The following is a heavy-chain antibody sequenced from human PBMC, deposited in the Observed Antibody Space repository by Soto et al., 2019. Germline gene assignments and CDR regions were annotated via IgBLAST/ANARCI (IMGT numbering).Heavy chain of an antibody. CDR3: ARDKPLSGYSFDY. V-gene: IGHV4-39*02. J-gene: IGHJ4*02. Sequence: SETLSLTCTVSGGSISSSSYYCGWIRQPPGKRLEWIGSIYYSGSTYYPPSLKSRVTISVDTSKNQFSLKLSSVTAADTAVYYCARDKPLSGYSFDYWGQGTLVTVSS. CDR2: IYYSGST. CDR1: GGSISSSSYY. D-gene: IGHD3-22*01.